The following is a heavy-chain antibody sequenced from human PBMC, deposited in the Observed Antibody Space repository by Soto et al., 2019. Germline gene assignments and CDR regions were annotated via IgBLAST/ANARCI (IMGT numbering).Heavy chain of an antibody. V-gene: IGHV3-11*01. J-gene: IGHJ4*02. Sequence: QVQLVESGGGLVKPGGSLRLSCAASGFTFSDYYMSWIRQAPGKGLEWVSYISSSGSTIYYADSVKGRFTISGANAKNSLCLKMYCLRAEDTAGYYCASDSGDYYFGSWGQGTLVTVCS. CDR2: ISSSGSTI. CDR3: ASDSGDYYFGS. D-gene: IGHD3-10*01. CDR1: GFTFSDYY.